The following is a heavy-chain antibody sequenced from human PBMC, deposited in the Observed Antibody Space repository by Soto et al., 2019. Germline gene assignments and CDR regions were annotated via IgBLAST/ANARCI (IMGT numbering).Heavy chain of an antibody. V-gene: IGHV1-69*02. D-gene: IGHD6-13*01. CDR2: ILPMLDIT. J-gene: IGHJ3*02. Sequence: QVQLVQSGAELKKPGSSVKVSCKASGGTFSTYTIIWVRQAPGQGLEWMGRILPMLDITNSAQRFQGRVTITADKSTSTAYLGLSSLRSEDTAVYYCTLGSWSAETFDIWGRGTMVTVSS. CDR1: GGTFSTYT. CDR3: TLGSWSAETFDI.